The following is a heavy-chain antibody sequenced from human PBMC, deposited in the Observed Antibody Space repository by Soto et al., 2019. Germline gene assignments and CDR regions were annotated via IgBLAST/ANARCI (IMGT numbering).Heavy chain of an antibody. J-gene: IGHJ4*02. D-gene: IGHD3-10*01. Sequence: EVQLVESGGGLIQPGGSLRLSCAVSGFTVSNNYMSWVRQAPGKGLEGVSVIYSGGYTAYGDSVKGRFTISRDNSKNTLFLNKKTLGAPDPAVYYCATLGGGGGYWGQGTLVTVSS. CDR1: GFTVSNNY. V-gene: IGHV3-53*01. CDR2: IYSGGYT. CDR3: ATLGGGGGY.